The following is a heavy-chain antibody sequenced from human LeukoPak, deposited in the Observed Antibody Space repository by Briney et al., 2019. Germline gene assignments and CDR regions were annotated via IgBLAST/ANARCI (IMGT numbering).Heavy chain of an antibody. V-gene: IGHV4-39*01. CDR1: GGSISSSSYY. J-gene: IGHJ3*02. Sequence: PSETLSLTCTVSGGSISSSSYYWGWIRQPPGQGLEWIGSIYYSGSTYYNPPLKSRVTISVDTSKNQFSLKLSSVTAADTAVYYCARQAVRYFGWLLGDAFDIWGQGTMVTVSS. CDR2: IYYSGST. D-gene: IGHD3-9*01. CDR3: ARQAVRYFGWLLGDAFDI.